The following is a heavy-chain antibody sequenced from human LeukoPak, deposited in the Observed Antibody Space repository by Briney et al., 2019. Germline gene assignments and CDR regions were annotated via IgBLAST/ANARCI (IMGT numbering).Heavy chain of an antibody. V-gene: IGHV3-21*01. CDR1: GFTFSSYS. J-gene: IGHJ4*02. CDR2: ISSSSSYI. D-gene: IGHD2-2*01. Sequence: PGGSLRLSCAASGFTFSSYSMNWVRQAPGKGLEWVSSISSSSSYIYYADSVKGRFTISRDNAKNSLYLRMNSLRAEDTAVYYCARVFGRVVVPAASFFDYWGQGTLVTVSS. CDR3: ARVFGRVVVPAASFFDY.